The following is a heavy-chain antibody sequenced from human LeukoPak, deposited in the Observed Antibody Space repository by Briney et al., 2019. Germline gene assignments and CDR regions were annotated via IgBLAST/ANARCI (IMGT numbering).Heavy chain of an antibody. CDR3: AKDRWIQLWRGTFDI. J-gene: IGHJ3*02. Sequence: GGSLRLSCAASGFTFSSYAMSWVRQAPGKGLEWVSAISGSGGSTYYADSVRGRFTISRDNSKNTLYLQMNSLRAEDTAVYYCAKDRWIQLWRGTFDIWGQGTMVTVSS. D-gene: IGHD5-18*01. CDR1: GFTFSSYA. CDR2: ISGSGGST. V-gene: IGHV3-23*01.